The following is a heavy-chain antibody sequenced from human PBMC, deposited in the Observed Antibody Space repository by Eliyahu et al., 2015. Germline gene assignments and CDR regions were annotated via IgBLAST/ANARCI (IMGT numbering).Heavy chain of an antibody. D-gene: IGHD3-22*01. CDR3: ARGTPVYAHSSGYYLGLDY. V-gene: IGHV4-34*01. CDR1: GGSFSGYY. J-gene: IGHJ4*02. Sequence: QVQLQQWGAGLLKPSETLSLTCAVYGGSFSGYYWSWIRQPPGKGLEWIGEINHSGSTNYNPSLKSRVTISVDTSKNQFSLKLSSVTAADTAVYYCARGTPVYAHSSGYYLGLDYWGQGTLVTVSS. CDR2: INHSGST.